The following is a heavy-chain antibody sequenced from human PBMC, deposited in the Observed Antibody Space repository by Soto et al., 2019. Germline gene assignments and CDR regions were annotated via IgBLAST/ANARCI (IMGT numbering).Heavy chain of an antibody. Sequence: VQLVESGGGLVEPGGSLRLYFAASGFTFSTYLMNWVRQAPGKGLEWVSSIKSDSSSLYYADSVKGRFTISRDNAKNSLHLQMNSLRVEDTAMYFCARKPMTGSQSGAFDIWGQGTMVTVSS. CDR1: GFTFSTYL. CDR2: IKSDSSSL. D-gene: IGHD3-9*01. CDR3: ARKPMTGSQSGAFDI. J-gene: IGHJ3*02. V-gene: IGHV3-21*06.